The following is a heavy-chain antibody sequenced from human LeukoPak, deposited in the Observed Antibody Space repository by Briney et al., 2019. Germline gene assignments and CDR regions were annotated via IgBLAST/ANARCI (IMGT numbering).Heavy chain of an antibody. D-gene: IGHD3-3*01. CDR2: ISSSGNII. CDR3: ARGRGYDFWSGYSNYYYGMDV. J-gene: IGHJ6*02. Sequence: GGSLRLSCAASGFTFSDYYMSWIRQAPGKGLEWVSYISSSGNIIYYADSVKGRFTISRDNAKNSLYLQMNSLRAEDTAVYYCARGRGYDFWSGYSNYYYGMDVWGQGTTVTVSS. CDR1: GFTFSDYY. V-gene: IGHV3-11*01.